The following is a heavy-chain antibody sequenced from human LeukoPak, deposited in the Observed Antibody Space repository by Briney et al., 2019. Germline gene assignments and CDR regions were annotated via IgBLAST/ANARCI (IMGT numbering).Heavy chain of an antibody. J-gene: IGHJ4*02. D-gene: IGHD6-19*01. CDR1: GYTFTSYG. CDR3: ARSALIAVAGKDDY. Sequence: ASVKVSCKASGYTFTSYGISWVRQAPRQGLEWMGWISAYNGNTNYAQKLQGRVTMTTDTSTSTAYMELRSLRSDDTAVYYCARSALIAVAGKDDYWGQGTLVTASS. CDR2: ISAYNGNT. V-gene: IGHV1-18*04.